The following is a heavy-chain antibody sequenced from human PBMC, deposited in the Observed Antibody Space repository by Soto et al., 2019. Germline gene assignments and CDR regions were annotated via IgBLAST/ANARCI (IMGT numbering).Heavy chain of an antibody. CDR2: INPSGGST. J-gene: IGHJ3*01. D-gene: IGHD3-22*01. CDR1: GYTFTSFY. V-gene: IGHV1-46*04. CDR3: VRDLDYYYISGYGAFDV. Sequence: QVQLVQSGAEVREPGASVKVSCKASGYTFTSFYMHWVRQAPGQGLEWMGIINPSGGSTTYAQKLQGRVTMTRDTATSTLYMELSTLRSEDTALYYCVRDLDYYYISGYGAFDVWGQGTMVTVSS.